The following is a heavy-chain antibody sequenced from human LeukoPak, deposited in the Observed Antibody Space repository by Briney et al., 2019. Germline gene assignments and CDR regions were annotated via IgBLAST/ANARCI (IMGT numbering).Heavy chain of an antibody. J-gene: IGHJ6*02. V-gene: IGHV4-59*08. Sequence: PSETLSLTCTVSGGSISSYYWSWIRQPPGKGLEWIGYIYYSGSTNYNPSLKSRVTISVDTSKNQFSLKLSSVTAADTAVYYCARLPWSVVRNYYYYYGMDVWGQGTTVTVSS. CDR2: IYYSGST. CDR3: ARLPWSVVRNYYYYYGMDV. D-gene: IGHD3-3*01. CDR1: GGSISSYY.